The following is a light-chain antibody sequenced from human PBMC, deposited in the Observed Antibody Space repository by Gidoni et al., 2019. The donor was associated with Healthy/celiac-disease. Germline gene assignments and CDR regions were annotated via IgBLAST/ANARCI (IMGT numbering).Light chain of an antibody. CDR2: DAS. J-gene: IGKJ5*01. CDR1: QDIINY. CDR3: QQYDNLPIT. Sequence: DIQMTQSPSSLSASVGDRVTITCQASQDIINYLNWYQQKPGKAPKLLLYDASNLETGVPSRFSGSGSGTDFTLTISSLQPEDIATYYCQQYDNLPITFGQGTRLEIK. V-gene: IGKV1-33*01.